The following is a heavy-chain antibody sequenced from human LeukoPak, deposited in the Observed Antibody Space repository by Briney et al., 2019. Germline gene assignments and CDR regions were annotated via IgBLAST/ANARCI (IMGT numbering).Heavy chain of an antibody. CDR3: ARDLSAYYDSSGYHNWFDP. J-gene: IGHJ5*02. D-gene: IGHD3-22*01. Sequence: SETLSLTCTVSGGSISSSSYYWGWIRQPPVKGLEWIGSIYYSGSTYYNPSLKSRVTISVDTSKNQFSLKLSSVTAADTAVYYCARDLSAYYDSSGYHNWFDPWGQGTLVTVSS. V-gene: IGHV4-39*07. CDR2: IYYSGST. CDR1: GGSISSSSYY.